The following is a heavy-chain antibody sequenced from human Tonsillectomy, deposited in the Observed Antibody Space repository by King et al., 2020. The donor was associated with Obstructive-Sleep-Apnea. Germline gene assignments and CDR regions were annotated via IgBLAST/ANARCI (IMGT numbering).Heavy chain of an antibody. D-gene: IGHD2-2*01. Sequence: VQLVESGGDLVQLGGSLRLSCAASGFTVSSNYMAWVRQPPGKGLEWVSVLYSDGKTIYADSVKGRFAVSRDDFKNMLYLEMNTLRAEDTAVYYCARGPGFCNSITCLNWFDPWGQGTLVTVSS. CDR3: ARGPGFCNSITCLNWFDP. CDR2: LYSDGKT. V-gene: IGHV3-66*01. J-gene: IGHJ5*02. CDR1: GFTVSSNY.